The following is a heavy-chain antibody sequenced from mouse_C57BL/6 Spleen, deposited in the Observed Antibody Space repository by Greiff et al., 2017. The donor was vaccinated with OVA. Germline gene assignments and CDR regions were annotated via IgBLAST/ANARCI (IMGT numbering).Heavy chain of an antibody. CDR1: GYTFTDYY. CDR3: ARRGYGSSYLAY. CDR2: INPNNGGT. V-gene: IGHV1-26*01. D-gene: IGHD1-1*01. J-gene: IGHJ3*01. Sequence: VQLQQSGPELVKPGASVTISCKASGYTFTDYYMNWVKQSHGKSLEWIGDINPNNGGTSYNQKFKGKATLTVDKSSSTAYMELRSLTSEDSAVYYCARRGYGSSYLAYWGQGTPVTVSA.